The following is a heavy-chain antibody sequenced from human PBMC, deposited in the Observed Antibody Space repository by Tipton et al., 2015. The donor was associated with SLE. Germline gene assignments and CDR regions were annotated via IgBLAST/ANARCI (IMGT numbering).Heavy chain of an antibody. CDR1: GYTFSDYY. V-gene: IGHV1-46*01. CDR2: INPGGGHT. J-gene: IGHJ4*02. Sequence: QLVQSGAEVKKPGASVKVSCKASGYTFSDYYIHWVRQAPGQGLEWMGVINPGGGHTNYAQRFQGRVTMTRDTSTDTVYMDLRSLRSDDTAVYYCALRWPDTWTTVYWGQGTLVTVSS. CDR3: ALRWPDTWTTVY. D-gene: IGHD5-12*01.